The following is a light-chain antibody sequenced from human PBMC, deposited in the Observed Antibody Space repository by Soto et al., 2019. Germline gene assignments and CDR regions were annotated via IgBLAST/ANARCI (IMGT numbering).Light chain of an antibody. CDR1: QTVFYSSDKKNY. V-gene: IGKV4-1*01. CDR3: QQYYSGFLT. J-gene: IGKJ3*01. CDR2: WAS. Sequence: IVMTQSPDSLALSLGERATINCKSSQTVFYSSDKKNYLAWFQQKPGQPPKLLIFWASTRQPGVPDRFSGSGSGTEFTLTISSLQADDVAVYYCQQYYSGFLTFGARTKVEIK.